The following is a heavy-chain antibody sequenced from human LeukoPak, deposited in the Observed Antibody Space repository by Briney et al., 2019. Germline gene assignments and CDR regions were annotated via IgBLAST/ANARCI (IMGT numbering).Heavy chain of an antibody. CDR3: ARALDI. CDR2: ISSSSTV. Sequence: GGSLRLSCAASGFTFSSYDMNWVRQAPGKGLEWVSYISSSSTVYYVDSVKSRFTISRDNAKNSLYLQMNSLRTEDTAVYYCARALDIWGQGTMVTVSS. CDR1: GFTFSSYD. V-gene: IGHV3-48*01. J-gene: IGHJ3*02.